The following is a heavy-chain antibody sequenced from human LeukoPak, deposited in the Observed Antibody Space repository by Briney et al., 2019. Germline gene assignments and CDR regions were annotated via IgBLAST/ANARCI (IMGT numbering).Heavy chain of an antibody. V-gene: IGHV1-2*02. Sequence: GASVKVSCKASGYTFTDYHIHWVRQAPGQGLEWMGWINPNSGGTNYAQKFQGRVTMTRDTSISTAYMELSRLRSDDTAVYYCARDLGGWNYVDYWGQGTLVTVSS. CDR2: INPNSGGT. CDR3: ARDLGGWNYVDY. D-gene: IGHD6-19*01. J-gene: IGHJ4*02. CDR1: GYTFTDYH.